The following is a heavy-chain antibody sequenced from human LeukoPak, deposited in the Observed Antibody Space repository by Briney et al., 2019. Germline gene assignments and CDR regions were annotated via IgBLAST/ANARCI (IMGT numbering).Heavy chain of an antibody. CDR3: ARVAQYSSGWYGDYYYYYYMDV. Sequence: GASVKVSCKPSGGTFSSYAISWVRQAPGQGLEWMGGIIPIFGTANYAQKFQGRVTITADESTSTAYMELSSLRSEDTAVYYCARVAQYSSGWYGDYYYYYYMDVWGKGTTVTVSS. D-gene: IGHD6-19*01. CDR1: GGTFSSYA. CDR2: IIPIFGTA. V-gene: IGHV1-69*13. J-gene: IGHJ6*03.